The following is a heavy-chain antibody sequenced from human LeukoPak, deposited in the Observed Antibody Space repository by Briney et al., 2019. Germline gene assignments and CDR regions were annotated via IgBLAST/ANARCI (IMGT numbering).Heavy chain of an antibody. CDR3: ATNTAYCGGDCYPYDAFDV. D-gene: IGHD2-21*02. J-gene: IGHJ3*01. CDR2: INPNSGGT. Sequence: ASVKVSCKASGYTFTGYYMHWVRQAPGQGLEWMGWINPNSGGTNYAQKFQGRVTMTRDTSISTAYMELSRLRSDDTAVYYCATNTAYCGGDCYPYDAFDVWGQGTMVTVSS. V-gene: IGHV1-2*02. CDR1: GYTFTGYY.